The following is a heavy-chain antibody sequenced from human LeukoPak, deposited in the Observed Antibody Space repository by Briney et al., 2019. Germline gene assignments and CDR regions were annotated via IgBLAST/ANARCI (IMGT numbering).Heavy chain of an antibody. CDR2: ISYDGSNK. V-gene: IGHV3-30*04. CDR1: GFTFSSYA. J-gene: IGHJ4*02. Sequence: PGRSLRLSCAASGFTFSSYAMHWVRQAPGKGLEWVAVISYDGSNKYYADSVKGRFTISRDNSKNTLYLQMNSLRAEDTAVYYCARGQIWWEPPYYFDYWGQGTLVTVSS. CDR3: ARGQIWWEPPYYFDY. D-gene: IGHD1-26*01.